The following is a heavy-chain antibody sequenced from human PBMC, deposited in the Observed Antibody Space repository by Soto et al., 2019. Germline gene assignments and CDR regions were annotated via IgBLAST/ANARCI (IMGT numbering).Heavy chain of an antibody. Sequence: GESLKISCKGSGYSFTSYWIGWVRQMPGKGLEWMGIIYPGDSDTRYSPSFQGQVTISADKSISTAYLQWSSLKASDTAMYYCARHFHEYSSGWYYYYGMDVWGQGTTVTVSS. V-gene: IGHV5-51*01. CDR1: GYSFTSYW. J-gene: IGHJ6*02. D-gene: IGHD6-19*01. CDR2: IYPGDSDT. CDR3: ARHFHEYSSGWYYYYGMDV.